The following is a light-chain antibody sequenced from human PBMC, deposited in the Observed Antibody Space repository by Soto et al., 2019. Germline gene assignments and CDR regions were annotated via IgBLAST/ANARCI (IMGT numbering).Light chain of an antibody. CDR3: AAWDDSLNGVV. J-gene: IGLJ2*01. CDR2: SNT. Sequence: QSVLTQPPSSSGTHGQTIAISCSGGSSNIGSHTVTWYQQLPGTAPRLLIYSNTQRPSGVPDRFSGSKSGTSASLAISGLQSEYEGDYYCAAWDDSLNGVVFGGGTKRTVL. V-gene: IGLV1-44*01. CDR1: SSNIGSHT.